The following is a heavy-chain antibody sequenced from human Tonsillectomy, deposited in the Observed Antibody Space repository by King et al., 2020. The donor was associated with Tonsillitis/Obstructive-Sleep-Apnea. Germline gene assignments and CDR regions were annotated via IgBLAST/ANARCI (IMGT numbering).Heavy chain of an antibody. V-gene: IGHV3-33*01. J-gene: IGHJ2*01. CDR3: ARGEYDCSSTSCYGGAFWYFDL. CDR1: GFTFSSYG. Sequence: VQLVESGGGVVQPGRSLRLSCAASGFTFSSYGMHWVRQAPGKGLEWVAVIWYDGSNKYYADSVKGRFTISRDNSKNTLYLQMNSLRAEDTAVYYCARGEYDCSSTSCYGGAFWYFDLWGRGNLVTVSS. CDR2: IWYDGSNK. D-gene: IGHD2-2*01.